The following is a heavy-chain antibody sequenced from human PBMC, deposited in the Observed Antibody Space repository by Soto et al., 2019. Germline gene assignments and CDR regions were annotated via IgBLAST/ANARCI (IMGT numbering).Heavy chain of an antibody. CDR2: IRFDGSNI. CDR3: AKDRAYDSSGYPPGY. D-gene: IGHD3-22*01. Sequence: GGSLRLSCAVPGIIFTGYGMHWVRQAPGKGLEWVAIIRFDGSNIHYADSVKGRFTISRDNSKNTLYLQMNSLRAEDTAVYYCAKDRAYDSSGYPPGYWGQGTLVTVSS. CDR1: GIIFTGYG. J-gene: IGHJ4*02. V-gene: IGHV3-30*02.